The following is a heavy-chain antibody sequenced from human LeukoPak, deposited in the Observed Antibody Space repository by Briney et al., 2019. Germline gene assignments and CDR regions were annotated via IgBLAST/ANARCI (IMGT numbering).Heavy chain of an antibody. D-gene: IGHD3-16*01. CDR1: GVHFSTFG. J-gene: IGHJ4*02. CDR2: IWDNGRNQ. Sequence: QPGRSLRLSCAASGVHFSTFGMHWVRQAPGKGLEWLAVIWDNGRNQFYADSVKGRFTVSRDNSRNTLSLQMNSLRVEDTAVYYCAKETGPYPAFDYWGQGLLVAVSS. V-gene: IGHV3-33*06. CDR3: AKETGPYPAFDY.